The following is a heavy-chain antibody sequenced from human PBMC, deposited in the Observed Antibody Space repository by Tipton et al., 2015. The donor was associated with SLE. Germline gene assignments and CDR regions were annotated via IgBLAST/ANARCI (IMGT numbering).Heavy chain of an antibody. J-gene: IGHJ3*02. CDR3: ATGPLRDAFDI. CDR2: IYTSGST. Sequence: TLSLTCTVSGGSISSYYWSWIRQSPGKGLEWIGYIYTSGSTNYNPSLKNRVTISADTSKNQFSLKLSSVTAADTAVYYCATGPLRDAFDIWGQGTMVTVSS. V-gene: IGHV4-4*08. CDR1: GGSISSYY.